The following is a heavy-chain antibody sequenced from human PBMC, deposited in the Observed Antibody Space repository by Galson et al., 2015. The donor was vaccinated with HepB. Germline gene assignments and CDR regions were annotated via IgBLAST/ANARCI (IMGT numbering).Heavy chain of an antibody. CDR1: GFTFSSDW. Sequence: CLRVSCAACGFTFSSDWKHWVRQAPGKGLVWVSHINNDGSSTSYADSVKGRFTISRDNAKNTLYLQMNSLRAEDTAVYYCARPHYPVIVRGAGPYYYGMDVWGQGTTVTVSS. V-gene: IGHV3-74*01. D-gene: IGHD1-26*01. CDR3: ARPHYPVIVRGAGPYYYGMDV. J-gene: IGHJ6*02. CDR2: INNDGSST.